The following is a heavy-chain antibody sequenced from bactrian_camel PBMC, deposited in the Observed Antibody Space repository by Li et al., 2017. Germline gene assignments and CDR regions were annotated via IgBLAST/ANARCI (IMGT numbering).Heavy chain of an antibody. D-gene: IGHD2*01. CDR2: VSSGSTT. CDR1: GFTFRSYA. V-gene: IGHV3S1*01. CDR3: ATENGGLLGFGY. J-gene: IGHJ6*01. Sequence: HVQLVESGGGSVQPGGSLRLSCAASGFTFRSYAMYWVRQAPGKGLEWVSSVSSGSTTYYADSVKGRLTISRDNAKNTVYLQMNSLKREDTAMYYCATENGGLLGFGYWGQGTQVTVS.